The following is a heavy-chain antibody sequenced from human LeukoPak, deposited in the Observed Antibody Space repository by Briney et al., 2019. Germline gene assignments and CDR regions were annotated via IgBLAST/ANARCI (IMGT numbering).Heavy chain of an antibody. CDR1: GYTFTSYY. D-gene: IGHD6-19*01. J-gene: IGHJ3*02. V-gene: IGHV1-46*04. Sequence: ASVKVSCKASGYTFTSYYMHWVRQAPGQGLEWMGIINPSGGSTIYAQKLQGRVTMTEDTSTDTAYMELSSLRSEDAAVYYCATAKYSSGWYGAFDIWGQGTMVTVSS. CDR2: INPSGGST. CDR3: ATAKYSSGWYGAFDI.